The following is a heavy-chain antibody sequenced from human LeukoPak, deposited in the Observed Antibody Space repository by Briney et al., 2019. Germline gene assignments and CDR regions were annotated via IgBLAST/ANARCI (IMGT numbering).Heavy chain of an antibody. CDR2: ISETGGTI. D-gene: IGHD1-26*01. CDR1: GFTFSNYA. J-gene: IGHJ2*01. V-gene: IGHV3-23*01. Sequence: GGSLRLSCAPSGFTFSNYAMSWVRQAPGKGLEWVSAISETGGTIHYADSVKGRFTISRDSSKNTLFLHMNTLRAEDTAIYYCAKDRTVGASYWYFDLWGRGTLVTVSS. CDR3: AKDRTVGASYWYFDL.